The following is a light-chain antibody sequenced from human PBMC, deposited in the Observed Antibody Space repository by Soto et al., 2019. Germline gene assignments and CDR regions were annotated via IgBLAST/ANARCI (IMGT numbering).Light chain of an antibody. V-gene: IGKV3-11*01. CDR3: HQRTSWPPT. J-gene: IGKJ4*01. CDR1: QSVRND. CDR2: SAS. Sequence: EIVLTQSPATLSLSPGERATLSCRASQSVRNDLVWYHQKPGQAPRVLIYSASNRATGIPARFSGSGSGTDFTLTISSLEPEDFAFYYCHQRTSWPPTFGGGTKVE.